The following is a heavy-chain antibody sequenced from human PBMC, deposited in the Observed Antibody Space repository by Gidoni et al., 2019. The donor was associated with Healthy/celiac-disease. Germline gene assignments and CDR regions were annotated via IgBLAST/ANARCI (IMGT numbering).Heavy chain of an antibody. CDR3: ARLGIAVAGTEGYYFDY. J-gene: IGHJ4*02. CDR1: GFTFDDYG. Sequence: EVQLVESGGGVVRPGGSRRRSCAASGFTFDDYGMRWVRQAPGKGLEWVSGINWNGGSTGYADSVKGRFTISRDNAKNSLYLQMNSLRAEDTALYYCARLGIAVAGTEGYYFDYWGQGTLVTVSS. V-gene: IGHV3-20*04. D-gene: IGHD6-19*01. CDR2: INWNGGST.